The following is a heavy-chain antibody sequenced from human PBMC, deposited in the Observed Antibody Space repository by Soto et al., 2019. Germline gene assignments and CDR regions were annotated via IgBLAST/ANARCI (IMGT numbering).Heavy chain of an antibody. CDR1: GYPVTAYY. J-gene: IGHJ3*02. CDR2: INPATGAA. D-gene: IGHD3-3*01. Sequence: QLHLVQSGAVVKKPGASVTVSCSASGYPVTAYYMHWVRQAPGRGLEWMGGINPATGAAKYTQTFQGRVTMTRDTSTSTVFMGLGGLTSGDPAVFYWARGGGVGVAGSAAFDMWGQGTLVTVSS. V-gene: IGHV1-2*02. CDR3: ARGGGVGVAGSAAFDM.